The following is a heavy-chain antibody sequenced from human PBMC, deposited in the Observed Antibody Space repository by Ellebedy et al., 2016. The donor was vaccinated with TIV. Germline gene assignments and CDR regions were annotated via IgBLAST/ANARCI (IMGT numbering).Heavy chain of an antibody. CDR1: GYSFTSYW. CDR3: ARPHLVRDAFDI. J-gene: IGHJ3*02. CDR2: IYPADSDT. V-gene: IGHV5-51*01. Sequence: GESLKISCKGSGYSFTSYWLDWVRQMPGKGLEWMGLIYPADSDTKYSPSFHGQVTNSTGKSISTAYLPWSSLKASDTAMYYCARPHLVRDAFDIWGQGTMVTVSS. D-gene: IGHD3-10*01.